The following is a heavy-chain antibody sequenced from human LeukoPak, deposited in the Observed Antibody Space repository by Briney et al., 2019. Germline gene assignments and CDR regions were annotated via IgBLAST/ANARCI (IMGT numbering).Heavy chain of an antibody. V-gene: IGHV1-69-2*01. CDR1: GYTFTDYY. CDR2: VDPEDGET. Sequence: GASVKISCKVSGYTFTDYYMHWVQQAPGEGLEWMGLVDPEDGETIYAEKFQGRVTITADTSTDTAYMELSSLRSKDTAVYYCATDRRADSSGYSFDYWGQGTLVTVSS. CDR3: ATDRRADSSGYSFDY. J-gene: IGHJ4*02. D-gene: IGHD3-22*01.